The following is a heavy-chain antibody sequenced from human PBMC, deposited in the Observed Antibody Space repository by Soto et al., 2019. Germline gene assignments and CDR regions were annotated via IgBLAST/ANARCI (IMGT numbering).Heavy chain of an antibody. J-gene: IGHJ4*02. V-gene: IGHV3-30*18. CDR2: ISPDGSKT. CDR3: TKGPDRTIFEVVNIPSDC. D-gene: IGHD3-3*01. CDR1: GFAFNNYG. Sequence: QVELVESGGGVVQPGRSLRLSCAASGFAFNNYGMHWVRQAPGKGLEWVAIISPDGSKTYYADSVRGRFTISRDNSKYTLYVQINNLRAEDTAVYYCTKGPDRTIFEVVNIPSDCWGQGTLVTVSS.